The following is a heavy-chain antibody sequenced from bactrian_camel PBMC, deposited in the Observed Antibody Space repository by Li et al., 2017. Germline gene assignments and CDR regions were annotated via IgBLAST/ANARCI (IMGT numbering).Heavy chain of an antibody. V-gene: IGHV3S40*01. CDR1: GLSFSQLN. CDR3: AKSKLGWYYEYDY. D-gene: IGHD3*01. J-gene: IGHJ4*01. CDR2: INSGGSS. Sequence: DVQLVESGGGLVQPGGSLRLSCAASGLSFSQLNMSWVRQAPGKGLEWVSLINSGGSSPYADSVKGRFTISRDNAKNTLYLQLNSLKTEDTVMYYCAKSKLGWYYEYDYWGQGTQVTVS.